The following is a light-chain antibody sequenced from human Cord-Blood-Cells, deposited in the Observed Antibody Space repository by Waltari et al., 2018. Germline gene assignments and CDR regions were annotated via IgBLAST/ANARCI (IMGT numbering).Light chain of an antibody. J-gene: IGLJ2*01. V-gene: IGLV1-44*01. Sequence: QSVLTQPPSASGTPGQRVTISCSGSSSNIGSNTVNWYQQLPGTAPKLLIYRNNQLPSWVPDRFSGSKAGTSASLAISGLQAEDEADYYCAAWDDSLNSVVFGGGTKLTVL. CDR2: RNN. CDR1: SSNIGSNT. CDR3: AAWDDSLNSVV.